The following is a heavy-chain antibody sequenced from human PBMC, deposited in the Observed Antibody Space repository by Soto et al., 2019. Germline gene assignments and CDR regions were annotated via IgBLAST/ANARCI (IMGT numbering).Heavy chain of an antibody. CDR3: ARDRDHYGSGSSFDY. J-gene: IGHJ4*02. V-gene: IGHV1-2*02. Sequence: XSVKVSCKASGYPFTGNYMHWVRQAPGQGLEWMGWINPNSGGTNYAQKFQGRVTMTRDTSISTAYMELSRLRSDDTAVYYCARDRDHYGSGSSFDYWGQGTLVTVSS. CDR1: GYPFTGNY. CDR2: INPNSGGT. D-gene: IGHD3-10*01.